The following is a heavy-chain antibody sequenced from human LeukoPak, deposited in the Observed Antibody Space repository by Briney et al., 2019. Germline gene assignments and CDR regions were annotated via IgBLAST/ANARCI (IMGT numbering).Heavy chain of an antibody. D-gene: IGHD6-13*01. CDR1: GGSISSYY. Sequence: SETLSLTCTVSGGSISSYYWSWLRQPPGKGLEWIGYIYYSGSTNYNPSLKSRVTISVDTSKNQFSLKLSSVTAADTAVYYCARPVLGIGAFDIWGQGTMVTVSS. CDR2: IYYSGST. V-gene: IGHV4-59*08. J-gene: IGHJ3*02. CDR3: ARPVLGIGAFDI.